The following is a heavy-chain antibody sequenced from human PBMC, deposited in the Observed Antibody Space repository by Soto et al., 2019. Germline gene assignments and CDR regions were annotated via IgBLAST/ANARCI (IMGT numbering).Heavy chain of an antibody. CDR1: GFTFSSYA. CDR3: AKDKGGYCSGGSCYGWFDP. CDR2: ISGSGGST. J-gene: IGHJ5*02. V-gene: IGHV3-23*01. Sequence: GGSLRLSCAASGFTFSSYAMSWVRQAPGKGLEWVSAISGSGGSTYYADSVKGRFTISRDNSKNTLYLQMNSLRAEDTAVYYCAKDKGGYCSGGSCYGWFDPWGQGTLVTISS. D-gene: IGHD2-15*01.